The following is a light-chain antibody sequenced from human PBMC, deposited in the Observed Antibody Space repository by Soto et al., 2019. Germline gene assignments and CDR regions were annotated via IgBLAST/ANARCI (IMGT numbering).Light chain of an antibody. CDR3: SSYTTSNTLV. J-gene: IGLJ2*01. CDR2: DVS. V-gene: IGLV2-14*03. CDR1: SSDVGRYNY. Sequence: QSALTQPASVSGSPGQSITISCTGTSSDVGRYNYVSWYQHHPGKAPKLMIYDVSNRPSGVSNRFSGSKSGNTASLTISGRQAEDEADYSCSSYTTSNTLVFGGGTQLTVL.